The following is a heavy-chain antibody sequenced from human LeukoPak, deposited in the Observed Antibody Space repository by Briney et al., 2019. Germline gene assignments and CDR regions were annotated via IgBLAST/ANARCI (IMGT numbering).Heavy chain of an antibody. V-gene: IGHV3-23*01. J-gene: IGHJ4*02. D-gene: IGHD2-2*01. Sequence: GGSLRLSCAASGFTYHRYPMSWVREAPGEGLVGVTTISGSGGSTYYADSVKGRFTISRDNSKNTLYLQMNSLRAEDTAVYYCAKDPEDIVVVPAGDFDYWGQGTLVTVSS. CDR3: AKDPEDIVVVPAGDFDY. CDR1: GFTYHRYP. CDR2: ISGSGGST.